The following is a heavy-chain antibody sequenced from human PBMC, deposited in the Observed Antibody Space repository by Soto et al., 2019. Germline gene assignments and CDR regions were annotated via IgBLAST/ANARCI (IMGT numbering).Heavy chain of an antibody. CDR1: GGPISSDVYY. V-gene: IGHV4-30-4*01. Sequence: SETLPLTCNVSGGPISSDVYYWSCIRQPPWKGLEWILYIYYSGNTYYNPSLKSRFIISVDTSKNQCSLKLSSVTAEDTAVYYCARDRPIHYYGSGAFYGMDVWGQGTTVT. CDR2: IYYSGNT. J-gene: IGHJ6*02. CDR3: ARDRPIHYYGSGAFYGMDV. D-gene: IGHD3-10*01.